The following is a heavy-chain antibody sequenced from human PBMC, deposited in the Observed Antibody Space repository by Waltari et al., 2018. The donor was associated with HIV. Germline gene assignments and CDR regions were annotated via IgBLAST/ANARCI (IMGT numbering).Heavy chain of an antibody. V-gene: IGHV4-34*01. D-gene: IGHD3-3*02. J-gene: IGHJ5*02. CDR3: ARGLGSRQHFRSYDP. Sequence: QVRLQQWGAGQLKPSETLSLTCAVYGDSLGGYFWAWIRRSPEKEMEWSGEIEQNGDTNYHPSYKSRLTISVDTSKNQFSLTLRSATAADTAEYYCARGLGSRQHFRSYDPWGQGTPVTVSS. CDR2: IEQNGDT. CDR1: GDSLGGYF.